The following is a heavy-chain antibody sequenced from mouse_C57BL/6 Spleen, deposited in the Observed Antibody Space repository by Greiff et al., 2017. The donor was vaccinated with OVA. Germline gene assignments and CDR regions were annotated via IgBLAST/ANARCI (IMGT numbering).Heavy chain of an antibody. D-gene: IGHD1-1*01. Sequence: VQLVESGPGLVQPSQSLSITCTVSGFSLTSYGVHWVRQSPGKGLEWLGVIWSGGSTDYNAAFISRLSISKDNSKSQVFFKMNSLQADDTAIYYCARPHYYGSSSWFAYWGQGTLVTVSA. CDR2: IWSGGST. CDR3: ARPHYYGSSSWFAY. J-gene: IGHJ3*01. CDR1: GFSLTSYG. V-gene: IGHV2-2*01.